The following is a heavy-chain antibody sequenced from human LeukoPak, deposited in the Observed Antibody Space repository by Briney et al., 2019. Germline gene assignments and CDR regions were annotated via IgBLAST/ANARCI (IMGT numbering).Heavy chain of an antibody. Sequence: SETLSLTCSVSSGSIRSSTYYWGWIRQPPGKGLEYFGTIYYTGTTYYNPSLKGRVTISVDTSKNQLSLKLTSVTAADTAVYFCARRGTTVTPGWYFDLWGRGTLVTVSS. J-gene: IGHJ2*01. D-gene: IGHD4-17*01. CDR1: SGSIRSSTYY. CDR3: ARRGTTVTPGWYFDL. CDR2: IYYTGTT. V-gene: IGHV4-39*01.